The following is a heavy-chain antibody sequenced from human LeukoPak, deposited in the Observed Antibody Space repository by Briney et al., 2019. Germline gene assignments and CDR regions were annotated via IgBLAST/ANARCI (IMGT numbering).Heavy chain of an antibody. CDR3: ARSWLKKPYKWFEP. J-gene: IGHJ5*02. V-gene: IGHV4-4*07. Sequence: SETLSLTCSVPGVSISSYYWSWIRQPAGKGPELIGRIYIGGSTNYNPSLKSRVTISVDTSKTHFSLRLSSVTAADTVVYYCARSWLKKPYKWFEPWGQGTLVTVSS. D-gene: IGHD3-22*01. CDR1: GVSISSYY. CDR2: IYIGGST.